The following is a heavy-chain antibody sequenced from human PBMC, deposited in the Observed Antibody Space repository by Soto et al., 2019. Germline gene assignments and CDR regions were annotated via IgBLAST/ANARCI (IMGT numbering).Heavy chain of an antibody. CDR1: GFTFSSYS. CDR2: ISSSSSYI. V-gene: IGHV3-21*01. Sequence: GGSLRLSCAASGFTFSSYSMNWVRQAPGKGLEWVSSISSSSSYIYYADSVKGRFTISRDNAKNSLYPQMNSLRAEDTAVYYCARDLYYYYGMDVWGQGTTVTVSS. CDR3: ARDLYYYYGMDV. J-gene: IGHJ6*02.